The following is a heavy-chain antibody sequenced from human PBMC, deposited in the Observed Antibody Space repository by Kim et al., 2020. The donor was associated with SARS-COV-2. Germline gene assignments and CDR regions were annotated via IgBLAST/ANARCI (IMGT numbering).Heavy chain of an antibody. Sequence: GGSLRLSCAASGFTFSSYGMHWVRQAPGKGLEWVAVISYDGSNKYYADSVKGRFTISRDNSKNTLYLQMNSLRAEDTAVYYCAKESGSGSYYGWTYYYYGIDVWGQGTTVTVSS. D-gene: IGHD3-10*01. CDR3: AKESGSGSYYGWTYYYYGIDV. CDR1: GFTFSSYG. V-gene: IGHV3-30*18. CDR2: ISYDGSNK. J-gene: IGHJ6*02.